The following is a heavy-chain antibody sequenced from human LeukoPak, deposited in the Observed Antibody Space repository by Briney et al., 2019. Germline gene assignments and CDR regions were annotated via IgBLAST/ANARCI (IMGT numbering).Heavy chain of an antibody. J-gene: IGHJ6*02. CDR3: TTGIAAAGHYYYYYGMDV. CDR2: IKSKTDGGTT. D-gene: IGHD6-13*01. V-gene: IGHV3-15*01. CDR1: GFTSSNAW. Sequence: PGGSLRLSCAASGFTSSNAWMSWVRQAPGKGLEWVGRIKSKTDGGTTDYAAPVKGRFTISRDDSENTLYLQMNSLKTEDTAVYYCTTGIAAAGHYYYYYGMDVWGQGTTVTVSS.